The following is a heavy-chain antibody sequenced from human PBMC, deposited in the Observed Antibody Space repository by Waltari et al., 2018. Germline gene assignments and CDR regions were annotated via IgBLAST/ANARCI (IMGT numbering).Heavy chain of an antibody. J-gene: IGHJ5*02. Sequence: EVQVLESGGGLVQPGGSLRLHCAAYGFLFNNSAINWVRQAPGKGLEWVSGIKGYGYKTYYADSVKGRFTLSRDNSRNTLSLQMNSLRAEDTAVYYCAKAHFYDTSGYIEHWGQGTLVTVSS. CDR3: AKAHFYDTSGYIEH. V-gene: IGHV3-23*01. D-gene: IGHD3-22*01. CDR1: GFLFNNSA. CDR2: IKGYGYKT.